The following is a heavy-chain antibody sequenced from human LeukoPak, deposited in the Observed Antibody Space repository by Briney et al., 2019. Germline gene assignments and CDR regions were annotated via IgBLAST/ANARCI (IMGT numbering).Heavy chain of an antibody. V-gene: IGHV3-49*04. CDR3: TREGYSGYGFQAFDI. CDR2: IRSKAYGGTT. J-gene: IGHJ3*02. Sequence: PGRSLRLSCTASGFTFGDYAMSWVRQAPGKGLEWEGFIRSKAYGGTTEYAASVKGRFTISRDDSKSIAYLQMNSLKTEDTAVYYCTREGYSGYGFQAFDIWGQGTMVTVSS. CDR1: GFTFGDYA. D-gene: IGHD5-12*01.